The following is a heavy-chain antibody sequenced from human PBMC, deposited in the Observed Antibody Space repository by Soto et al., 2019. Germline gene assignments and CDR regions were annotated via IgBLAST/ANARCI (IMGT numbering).Heavy chain of an antibody. D-gene: IGHD3-16*01. CDR3: AVGGVYGAGHGGYFDC. J-gene: IGHJ4*02. CDR2: INAGNGNT. Sequence: QVQLVQSGAEVKKPGASVKVSCKASGYTFTSYAMHWVRQAPGQRLEWMGWINAGNGNTKYSQKFQGRVTITRDTFASTAYMELSSLRSEDTAVYYWAVGGVYGAGHGGYFDCWGQGTLVTVSS. CDR1: GYTFTSYA. V-gene: IGHV1-3*01.